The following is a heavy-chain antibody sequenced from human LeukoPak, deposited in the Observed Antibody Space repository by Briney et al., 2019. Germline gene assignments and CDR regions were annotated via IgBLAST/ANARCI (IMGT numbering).Heavy chain of an antibody. D-gene: IGHD6-19*01. Sequence: GGSLRLSCAASGFTFSSYAMSWVRQAPGKGLEWVSAISGSGGSTYYADSVKGRFTISRDNSKNTLYLQMNSLRAEYTAVYGCAKVLERWLVRGWAFDIWGQGTMVTVSS. J-gene: IGHJ3*02. CDR2: ISGSGGST. CDR1: GFTFSSYA. CDR3: AKVLERWLVRGWAFDI. V-gene: IGHV3-23*01.